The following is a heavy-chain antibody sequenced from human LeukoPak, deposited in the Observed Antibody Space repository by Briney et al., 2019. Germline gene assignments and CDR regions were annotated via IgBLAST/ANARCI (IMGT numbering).Heavy chain of an antibody. Sequence: PSETLSLTCAVSGDSISSGGYSWSWIRQPPGKDLEWIGYIYHGGSAYYDPSLKSRVNISVDKSKNQFSLELSSVTAADTAVYYCARYFSGGQFKWFDPWGQGTLVTVSS. CDR1: GDSISSGGYS. CDR2: IYHGGSA. CDR3: ARYFSGGQFKWFDP. J-gene: IGHJ5*02. V-gene: IGHV4-30-2*01. D-gene: IGHD1-26*01.